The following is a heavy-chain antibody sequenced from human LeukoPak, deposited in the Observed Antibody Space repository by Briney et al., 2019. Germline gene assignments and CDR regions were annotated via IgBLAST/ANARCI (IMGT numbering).Heavy chain of an antibody. CDR1: GYTFTSYG. V-gene: IGHV1-18*01. CDR2: ISAYNGNT. D-gene: IGHD2-15*01. CDR3: ARDLSSIVVVAATYFDY. J-gene: IGHJ4*02. Sequence: GASVNVSCKASGYTFTSYGISWVRQAPGQGLEWMGWISAYNGNTNYAQKLQGRVTMTTDTSTSTAYMELRSLRSDDTAVYYCARDLSSIVVVAATYFDYWGQGTLVTVSS.